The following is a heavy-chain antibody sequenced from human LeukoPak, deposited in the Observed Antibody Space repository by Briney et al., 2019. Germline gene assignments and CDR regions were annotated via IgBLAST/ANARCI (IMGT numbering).Heavy chain of an antibody. V-gene: IGHV1-69*05. CDR3: ARDHTYRGLDY. CDR1: GGTFSSYA. CDR2: IIPIFGTA. Sequence: ASVKVSCKASGGTFSSYAISGVPQAPGQGLEWMGGIIPIFGTANYAQKFQGRVTITTDESTSTAYMELSSLRSEDTAVYYCARDHTYRGLDYWGQGTLVTVSS. J-gene: IGHJ4*02. D-gene: IGHD1-26*01.